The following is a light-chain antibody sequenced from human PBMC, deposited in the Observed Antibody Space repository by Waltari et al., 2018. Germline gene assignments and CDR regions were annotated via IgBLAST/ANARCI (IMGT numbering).Light chain of an antibody. CDR3: SSYTSSSTLEGV. CDR2: DVS. Sequence: QSALTQPASVSGSPGQSITISCTGTSSDVGGYNYVSCSQQHPGKAPKLMIYDVSNRPSGVSNRFSGSKSGNTASLTISGLQAEDEADYYCSSYTSSSTLEGVFGTGTKVTVL. CDR1: SSDVGGYNY. J-gene: IGLJ1*01. V-gene: IGLV2-14*03.